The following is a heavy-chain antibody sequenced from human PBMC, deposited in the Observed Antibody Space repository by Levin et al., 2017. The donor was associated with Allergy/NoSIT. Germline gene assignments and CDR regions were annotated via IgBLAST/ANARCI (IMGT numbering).Heavy chain of an antibody. J-gene: IGHJ3*02. V-gene: IGHV5-51*01. CDR2: IYPGDSDT. Sequence: KVSCKGSGYSFTTYWTAWVRQMPGKGLEWMGIIYPGDSDTRYSPSFQGQVTISADKSIGTAYLQLSRLKASDTAMYYCARRMSNYNAFDIWGQGTMVTVSS. CDR3: ARRMSNYNAFDI. D-gene: IGHD5-24*01. CDR1: GYSFTTYW.